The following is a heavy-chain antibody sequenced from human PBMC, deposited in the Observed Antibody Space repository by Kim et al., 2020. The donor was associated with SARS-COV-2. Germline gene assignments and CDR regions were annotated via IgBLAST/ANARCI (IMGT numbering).Heavy chain of an antibody. CDR1: GGTFSSYA. J-gene: IGHJ4*02. CDR3: ARGYYYDSSGYYID. Sequence: SVKVSCKASGGTFSSYAISWVRQAPGQGLEWMGRIIPILGIANYAQKFQGRVTITADKSTSTAYMELSSLRSEDTAVYYCARGYYYDSSGYYIDWGQGTLLTVSS. V-gene: IGHV1-69*04. D-gene: IGHD3-22*01. CDR2: IIPILGIA.